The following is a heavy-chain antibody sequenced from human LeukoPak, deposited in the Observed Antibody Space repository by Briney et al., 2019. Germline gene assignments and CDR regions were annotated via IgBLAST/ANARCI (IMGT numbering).Heavy chain of an antibody. Sequence: KPSETLSLTCAVSGASISSSNYYWGWVRQSPGKGLEWIGNIHSSGNTYYNASLKSRVTMYIDTSKNQFSLKLSSVTAADTAMYYCAKSNGYGLIDYWGQGTLVTVSS. D-gene: IGHD5-12*01. J-gene: IGHJ4*02. CDR3: AKSNGYGLIDY. CDR2: IHSSGNT. CDR1: GASISSSNYY. V-gene: IGHV4-39*01.